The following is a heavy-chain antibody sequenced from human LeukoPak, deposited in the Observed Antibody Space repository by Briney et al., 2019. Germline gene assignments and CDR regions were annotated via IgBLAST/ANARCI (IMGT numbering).Heavy chain of an antibody. CDR3: VREAGYCAPVCVKTNWFDP. Sequence: GGSLRLSCAASGFPFSSHAVSWVRQPPGKGLEWVAAISNGKTYYADSVRGRFAISRDDSTNTVYLHMNSLRDEDTALYHCVREAGYCAPVCVKTNWFDPWGQGTLVTVSS. V-gene: IGHV3-23*01. CDR2: ISNGKT. D-gene: IGHD2-15*01. CDR1: GFPFSSHA. J-gene: IGHJ5*02.